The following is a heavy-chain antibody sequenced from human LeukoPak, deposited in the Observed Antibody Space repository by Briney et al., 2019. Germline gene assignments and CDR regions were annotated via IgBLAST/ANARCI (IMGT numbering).Heavy chain of an antibody. Sequence: GGSLRLSCAASGFTFSSYAMSWVRQAPGKGLEWVSAISGSGGSTYYAAYVKGRFTISRDNSKNTLYLQMNSLRAEDTAVYYCAKDPTMIVVVIPDYWGQGTLVTVSS. V-gene: IGHV3-23*01. CDR2: ISGSGGST. J-gene: IGHJ4*02. CDR1: GFTFSSYA. CDR3: AKDPTMIVVVIPDY. D-gene: IGHD3-22*01.